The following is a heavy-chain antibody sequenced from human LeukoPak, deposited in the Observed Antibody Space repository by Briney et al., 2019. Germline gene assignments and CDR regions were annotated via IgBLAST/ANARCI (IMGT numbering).Heavy chain of an antibody. Sequence: PGGSLRLSCAASGFTFRTYWMHWVRQVPGRGLVWVSRISSDGSDTIYADSVKGRFTISRDNAKNTLYLQMHNLRAADTAIYYCARPYCSSTNCYKRDAFDIWGQGTIVIVSS. V-gene: IGHV3-74*01. CDR3: ARPYCSSTNCYKRDAFDI. CDR2: ISSDGSDT. CDR1: GFTFRTYW. D-gene: IGHD2-2*02. J-gene: IGHJ3*02.